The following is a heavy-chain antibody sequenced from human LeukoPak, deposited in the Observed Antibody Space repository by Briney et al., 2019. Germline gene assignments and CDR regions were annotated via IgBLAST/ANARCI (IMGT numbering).Heavy chain of an antibody. J-gene: IGHJ4*02. CDR1: GFTFSSYS. CDR2: INSDGSST. Sequence: GGSMRLSCGASGFTFSSYSMNWVRQAPGKGLVWVSSINSDGSSTSYADSVKGRFTISRDNANNTLYLQMNSLRAEDTAVYYCARHPTLYPDWGQGTLVTVSS. CDR3: ARHPTLYPD. D-gene: IGHD2-8*01. V-gene: IGHV3-74*01.